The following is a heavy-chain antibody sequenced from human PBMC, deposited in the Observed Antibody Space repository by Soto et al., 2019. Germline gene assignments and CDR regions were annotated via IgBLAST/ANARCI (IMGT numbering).Heavy chain of an antibody. CDR2: INPDNRNT. V-gene: IGHV1-18*01. D-gene: IGHD2-2*01. CDR3: ARGGDASAPLDS. Sequence: QGHTVQSGVEVKKPGASVTVSCKASSYSFSSSGVTWVRQAPGHGLGWVGWINPDNRNTHYAPMVHGRGTKTTDTSTSTAYMELRSLTSDDTAIYYCARGGDASAPLDSWGQGTLVTVSS. J-gene: IGHJ4*02. CDR1: SYSFSSSG.